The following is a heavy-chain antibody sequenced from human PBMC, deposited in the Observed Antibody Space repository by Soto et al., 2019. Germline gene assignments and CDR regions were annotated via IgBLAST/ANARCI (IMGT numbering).Heavy chain of an antibody. J-gene: IGHJ4*02. CDR1: GGSISSYY. CDR3: ARTGGQYCSSTSCLDY. Sequence: QVQLQESGPGLVKPSETLSLTCTVSGGSISSYYWSWIRQPPGKGLEWIGYIYYSGSTNYNPSLKSLVTISVDTSKNHFSLKLSSVTAADTAVYYCARTGGQYCSSTSCLDYWGQGTLVTVSS. CDR2: IYYSGST. D-gene: IGHD2-2*01. V-gene: IGHV4-59*08.